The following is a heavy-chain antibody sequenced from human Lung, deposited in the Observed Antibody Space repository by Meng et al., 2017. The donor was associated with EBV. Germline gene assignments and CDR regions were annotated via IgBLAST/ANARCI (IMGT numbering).Heavy chain of an antibody. D-gene: IGHD5-12*01. Sequence: QVQLKGSGPGLGNLSEPLSLPCTVSGVSIRTYYWSWIRQPPGKELEWIGYIYYSGSTNYNPSLKSRVTISVDTSKNQFSLKLNSVTAADTAVYYCARHDGGYGDYFDHWGQGTLVTVSS. CDR1: GVSIRTYY. J-gene: IGHJ4*02. CDR2: IYYSGST. V-gene: IGHV4-59*08. CDR3: ARHDGGYGDYFDH.